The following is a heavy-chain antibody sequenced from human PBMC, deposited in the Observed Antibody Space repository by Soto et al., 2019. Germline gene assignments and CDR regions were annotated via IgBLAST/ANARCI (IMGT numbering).Heavy chain of an antibody. D-gene: IGHD3-22*01. CDR3: ARSFNYYDSSGSVNCFDP. J-gene: IGHJ5*02. V-gene: IGHV1-46*01. Sequence: ASVKVSCKASGYTFTSYYMHWVRQTPVQGLEWMGIIKPSGGSTSYAQKFQGRVTMTRDTSTSKVYMEMSSLNSKDTAVYYCARSFNYYDSSGSVNCFDPWGQGTLVTGSS. CDR1: GYTFTSYY. CDR2: IKPSGGST.